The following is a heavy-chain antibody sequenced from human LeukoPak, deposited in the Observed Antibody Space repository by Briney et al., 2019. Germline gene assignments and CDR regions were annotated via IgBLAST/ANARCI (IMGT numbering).Heavy chain of an antibody. V-gene: IGHV3-48*01. CDR3: ARAHHRRVYDYVWGSYPY. CDR1: GFTFSSYS. CDR2: ISSSTI. Sequence: PGGSLRLSCAASGFTFSSYSMNWARQAPGKGLEWVSYISSSTIYYADSVKGRFTISRDNAKNLLYLQVNSLRAEDTAVYYCARAHHRRVYDYVWGSYPYWGQGTLVTVSS. J-gene: IGHJ4*02. D-gene: IGHD3-16*02.